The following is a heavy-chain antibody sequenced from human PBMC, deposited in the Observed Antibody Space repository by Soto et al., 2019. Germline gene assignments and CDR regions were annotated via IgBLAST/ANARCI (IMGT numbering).Heavy chain of an antibody. J-gene: IGHJ6*02. D-gene: IGHD3-22*01. CDR1: GFTFSSYA. CDR2: ISYDGSNK. V-gene: IGHV3-30*14. CDR3: ARGPPQYYDTSSSGGMDV. Sequence: GGSLRLSCAASGFTFSSYAMHWVRQAPGKGLEWVAVISYDGSNKYYADSVKGRFTISRDNAKNSLYLQMNSLSAGDTAVYYCARGPPQYYDTSSSGGMDVWGQGTTVTVSS.